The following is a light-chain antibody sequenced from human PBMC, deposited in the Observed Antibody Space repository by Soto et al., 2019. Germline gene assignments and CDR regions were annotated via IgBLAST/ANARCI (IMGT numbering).Light chain of an antibody. Sequence: QSALTQPPSASGSPGQSVTISCTGTSSDVGGYNYVSWYQQHPGKAPKVLIYDVNKRPSGVPDRFSGSKSGNSASLTVSGLQAEDEADEDCNSRAGSDSPFVFGTGTKLTVL. CDR1: SSDVGGYNY. V-gene: IGLV2-8*01. J-gene: IGLJ1*01. CDR3: NSRAGSDSPFV. CDR2: DVN.